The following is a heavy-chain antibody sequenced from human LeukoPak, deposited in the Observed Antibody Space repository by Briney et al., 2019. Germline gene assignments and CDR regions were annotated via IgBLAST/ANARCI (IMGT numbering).Heavy chain of an antibody. J-gene: IGHJ4*02. Sequence: SETLSLTCAVYGGSFSGYYWSWIRQPPGKRLEWIGEINHSGSTNYNPSLKSRVTISVDTSKNQFSLKLSSVTAADTAVYYCARGGEVGATTDFDYWGQGTLVTVSS. CDR3: ARGGEVGATTDFDY. CDR1: GGSFSGYY. CDR2: INHSGST. V-gene: IGHV4-34*01. D-gene: IGHD1-26*01.